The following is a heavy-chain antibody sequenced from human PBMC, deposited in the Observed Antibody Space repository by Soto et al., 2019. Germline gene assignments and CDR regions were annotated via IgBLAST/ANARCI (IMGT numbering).Heavy chain of an antibody. J-gene: IGHJ2*01. Sequence: EVQLVESGGGLVQPGRSLRLSCTASGFIFDNHAMHWVRQAPGKGLEWVAGVTWNSVATGYADSVKGRFTISRDNAKNSLYLQMNRLSGEDTAVYFCFKEGGRKYVDFGGRGTVVTVSS. CDR2: VTWNSVAT. D-gene: IGHD3-16*01. CDR1: GFIFDNHA. V-gene: IGHV3-9*01. CDR3: FKEGGRKYVDF.